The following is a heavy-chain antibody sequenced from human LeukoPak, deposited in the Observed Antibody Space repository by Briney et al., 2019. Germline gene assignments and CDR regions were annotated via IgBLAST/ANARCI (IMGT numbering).Heavy chain of an antibody. CDR2: IYYSGST. D-gene: IGHD2-8*02. CDR3: AKIGDSNSLVV. J-gene: IGHJ4*02. CDR1: GGSISSGDYY. Sequence: SETLSLTCTVSGGSISSGDYYWSWIRQPPGKGLEWIGYIYYSGSTYYNPSLKSRVTISIDMSKNQFSLKLTSVTAADTAVYYCAKIGDSNSLVVWGQGTLVTVFS. V-gene: IGHV4-61*08.